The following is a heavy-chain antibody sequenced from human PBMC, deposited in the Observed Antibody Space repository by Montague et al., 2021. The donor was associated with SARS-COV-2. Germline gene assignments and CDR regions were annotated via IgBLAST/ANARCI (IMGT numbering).Heavy chain of an antibody. V-gene: IGHV4-4*09. CDR3: ARYYERSWDV. D-gene: IGHD3-16*01. CDR1: GVAISYGD. CDR2: IFENGDT. J-gene: IGHJ6*02. Sequence: SETLSLTCTVSGVAISYGDWSWIRQPPGKGLEWIVTIFENGDTYXNPSLKSRVTVSEDTSQNQFSLRLSSVAAADTALYYCARYYERSWDVWGQGTTVTVSS.